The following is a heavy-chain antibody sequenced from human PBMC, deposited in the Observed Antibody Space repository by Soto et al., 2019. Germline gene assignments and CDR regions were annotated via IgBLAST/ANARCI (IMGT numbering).Heavy chain of an antibody. Sequence: GASVKVSCKXSGYTFTGYYMHWVRQAPGQGLEWMGCINPNSGGTNYAQKFQGRVTMTRDTSISTAYMELSRLRSDDTAVYYCARGGILTGYHAFDIGGQGTMVTVSS. D-gene: IGHD3-9*01. CDR2: INPNSGGT. CDR3: ARGGILTGYHAFDI. J-gene: IGHJ3*02. V-gene: IGHV1-2*02. CDR1: GYTFTGYY.